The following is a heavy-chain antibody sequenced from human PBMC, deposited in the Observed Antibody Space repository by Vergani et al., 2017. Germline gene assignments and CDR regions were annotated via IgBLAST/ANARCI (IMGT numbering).Heavy chain of an antibody. V-gene: IGHV3-7*01. D-gene: IGHD3-22*01. CDR2: IKQDGSEK. J-gene: IGHJ2*01. Sequence: EVQLVESGGGLVKPGGSLRLSCAASGFTFSSYWMSWVRQAPGKGLEWVANIKQDGSEKYYVDSVKGRFTISRDNAKNSLYLQMNSLTAEDTAVYYCARYSSGYYFDLWGRGTLVTVSS. CDR1: GFTFSSYW. CDR3: ARYSSGYYFDL.